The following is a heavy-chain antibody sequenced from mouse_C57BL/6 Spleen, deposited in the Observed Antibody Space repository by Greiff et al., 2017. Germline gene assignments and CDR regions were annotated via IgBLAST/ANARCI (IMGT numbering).Heavy chain of an antibody. CDR1: GYTFTDYE. V-gene: IGHV1-15*01. CDR2: IDPETGGT. J-gene: IGHJ2*01. CDR3: TRSPTYY. Sequence: QVQLQQSGAELVRPGASVTLSCKASGYTFTDYEMHWVKQTPVHGLEWIGAIDPETGGTAYNQKFKGKAILTADKSSSTAYMELRSLTSEDSAVYYCTRSPTYYWGQGTTRTGSS.